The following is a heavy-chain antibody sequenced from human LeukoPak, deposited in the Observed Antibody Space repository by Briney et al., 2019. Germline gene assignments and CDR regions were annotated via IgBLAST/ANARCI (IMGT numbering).Heavy chain of an antibody. J-gene: IGHJ4*02. V-gene: IGHV4-59*12. CDR3: ARDVDTAAGPNFDY. CDR2: IYYSGST. Sequence: KPSETLSLTCTVSGGSISSYYWSWIRQPPGKGLEWIGYIYYSGSTYYNPSLKSRVTISVDTSKNQFSLKLSSVTAADTAVYYCARDVDTAAGPNFDYWGQGTLVTVSS. D-gene: IGHD5-18*01. CDR1: GGSISSYY.